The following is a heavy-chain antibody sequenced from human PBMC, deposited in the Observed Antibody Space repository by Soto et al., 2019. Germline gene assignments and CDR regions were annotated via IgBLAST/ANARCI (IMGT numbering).Heavy chain of an antibody. V-gene: IGHV4-4*02. CDR3: ARAGLGLAFDS. CDR1: GDSMNNNNW. D-gene: IGHD6-19*01. CDR2: IYHSGAT. J-gene: IGHJ5*01. Sequence: QVQLQESGPGLVKPSGTLSLTCAVSGDSMNNNNWWSWVRQSPGKGLQWIAEIYHSGATNYNPSLQSRVTISIDKSEKQFSLKRNSVTAADTAVYYCARAGLGLAFDSWGQGALVTVSS.